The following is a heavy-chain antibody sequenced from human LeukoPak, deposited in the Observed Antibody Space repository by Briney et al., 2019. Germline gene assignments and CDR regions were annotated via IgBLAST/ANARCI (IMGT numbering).Heavy chain of an antibody. D-gene: IGHD6-13*01. V-gene: IGHV3-21*01. CDR1: GFTFSSYT. J-gene: IGHJ5*02. CDR2: ISRRSTYI. CDR3: ARDRSNVAATDGWFDP. Sequence: GGSLRLSCAASGFTFSSYTVNWVRQAPGKGLEWVSSISRRSTYIYYTDSVKGRFTISRDNAKNSLYLQMNSLRAEDTAVYYCARDRSNVAATDGWFDPWGQGTLVTVSS.